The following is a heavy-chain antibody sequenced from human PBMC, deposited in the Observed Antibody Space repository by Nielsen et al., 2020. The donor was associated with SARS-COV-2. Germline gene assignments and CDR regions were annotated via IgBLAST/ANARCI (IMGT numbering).Heavy chain of an antibody. CDR1: GGSFSGYY. Sequence: GSLRLSCAVYGGSFSGYYWSWIRQPPGKGLEWIGEINHSGSTNYNPSLKSRVTISVDTSKNQFSLKLSSVTAADTAVYYCARTRLAAAGTWAYYYYGMDVWGQGTTVTVSS. V-gene: IGHV4-34*01. D-gene: IGHD6-13*01. CDR3: ARTRLAAAGTWAYYYYGMDV. J-gene: IGHJ6*02. CDR2: INHSGST.